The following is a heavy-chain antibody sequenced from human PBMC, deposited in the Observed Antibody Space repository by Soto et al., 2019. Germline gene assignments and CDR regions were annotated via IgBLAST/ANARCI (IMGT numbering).Heavy chain of an antibody. CDR3: RRSSRYSTDV. V-gene: IGHV4-39*01. CDR2: IYYSGST. Sequence: ASETLSLTCAVSGVSISSSSYYWGWIRQPPGRGLEWIGNIYYSGSTYYSPSLKSRVTISVDTSKNQFSLNLISVTAADTAVYYCRRSSRYSTDVWGQGTTVTVSS. J-gene: IGHJ6*02. D-gene: IGHD6-13*01. CDR1: GVSISSSSYY.